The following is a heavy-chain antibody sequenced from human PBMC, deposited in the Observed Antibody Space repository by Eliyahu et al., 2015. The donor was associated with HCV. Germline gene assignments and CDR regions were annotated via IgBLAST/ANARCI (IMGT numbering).Heavy chain of an antibody. D-gene: IGHD4-17*01. CDR2: IDHDGSET. CDR1: GFSLGTYW. Sequence: EVQLVESGGGLVQPGGSLXLXCASSGFSLGTYWXNWGGHARCQGLEWVAKIDHDGSETFYVGSVKGRFTISRDNAKNSLFLQMNSLRAEDTAVYYCVRGDYVPLWGKGTLVTVSS. J-gene: IGHJ4*02. V-gene: IGHV3-7*04. CDR3: VRGDYVPL.